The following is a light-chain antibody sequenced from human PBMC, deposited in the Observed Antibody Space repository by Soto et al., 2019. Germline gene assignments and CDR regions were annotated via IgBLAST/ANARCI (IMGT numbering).Light chain of an antibody. CDR3: LQYGSSPWT. V-gene: IGKV3-20*01. CDR1: QSASSRY. Sequence: EIVLTQSPGTLSLSPGERATLSCRAGQSASSRYLAWYQLKPGQAPMVLIYGASSRATGIPDRFSGSGSVTDFTLTISRLEPEDFAVYYCLQYGSSPWTFGQGTKVEIK. CDR2: GAS. J-gene: IGKJ1*01.